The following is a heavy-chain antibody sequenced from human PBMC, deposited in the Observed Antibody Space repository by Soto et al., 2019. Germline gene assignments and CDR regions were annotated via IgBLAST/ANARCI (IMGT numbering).Heavy chain of an antibody. J-gene: IGHJ5*01. CDR1: GDSVSTNSAT. CDR2: TYYRSKWFN. CDR3: ARLIGNSWLDS. V-gene: IGHV6-1*01. D-gene: IGHD2-8*01. Sequence: QVQLQQSGPGLVKPSQTLSLTCAISGDSVSTNSATWDWIRQSPSRGLEWLGRTYYRSKWFNDYAVSGKGRISINPDTSNNRYTLQLNSVTPDDTALYYCARLIGNSWLDSWGQGTLVTVSS.